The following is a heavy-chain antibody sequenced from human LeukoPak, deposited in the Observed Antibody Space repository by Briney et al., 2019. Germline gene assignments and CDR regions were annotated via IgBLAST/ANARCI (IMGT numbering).Heavy chain of an antibody. CDR3: ARVPARRVVTTPTYFDF. J-gene: IGHJ4*02. D-gene: IGHD2-21*02. V-gene: IGHV4-4*07. CDR1: GGSLSSYY. CDR2: IYTSGST. Sequence: SETLTLTCTVSGGSLSSYYWSWIRQPAGKGLEWIGRIYTSGSTNYNPSLKSRVTMSVDTSKNQFSLKLSSVTAEDTAVYYCARVPARRVVTTPTYFDFWGQGTLVTVSS.